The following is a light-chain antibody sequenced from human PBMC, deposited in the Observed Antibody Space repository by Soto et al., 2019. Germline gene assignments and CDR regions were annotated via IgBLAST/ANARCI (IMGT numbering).Light chain of an antibody. CDR1: QSISTF. CDR3: QQTHSNPLN. J-gene: IGKJ4*01. V-gene: IGKV1-39*01. Sequence: DIQMTQSPSYLLASVGDRVTLTCRASQSISTFLNWYQQKTGEAPKLLIYSATALETGVSSRFSAFAPSTYFTLTINNVQREDAATYFCQQTHSNPLNFAGGTKRQIK. CDR2: SAT.